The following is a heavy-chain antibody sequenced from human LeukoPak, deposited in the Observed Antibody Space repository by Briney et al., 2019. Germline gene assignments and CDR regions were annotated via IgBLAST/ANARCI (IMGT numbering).Heavy chain of an antibody. J-gene: IGHJ6*02. V-gene: IGHV3-7*01. CDR2: IKQDGSEK. CDR1: GFTFSSYW. CDR3: ARYSSSWSPNYYYYGMDV. D-gene: IGHD6-13*01. Sequence: PGGSLRLSCAASGFTFSSYWMSWVRQAPGKGLEWVANIKQDGSEKYYVDSVKGRFTVSRDNAKNSLYLQMNSLRAEDTAVYYCARYSSSWSPNYYYYGMDVWGQGTTVTVSS.